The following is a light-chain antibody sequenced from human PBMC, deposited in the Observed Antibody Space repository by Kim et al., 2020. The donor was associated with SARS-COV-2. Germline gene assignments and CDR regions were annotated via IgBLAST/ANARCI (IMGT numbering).Light chain of an antibody. V-gene: IGLV3-1*01. J-gene: IGLJ2*01. CDR2: QDT. Sequence: VAPGQAASITCSGEKFGNKYLAWYQQKTGQSPVVVIYQDTKRPSGIPDRFSASNSGNTATLTVSETQTMDEADYYCQAWDSNTGVFGGGTQLTVL. CDR3: QAWDSNTGV. CDR1: KFGNKY.